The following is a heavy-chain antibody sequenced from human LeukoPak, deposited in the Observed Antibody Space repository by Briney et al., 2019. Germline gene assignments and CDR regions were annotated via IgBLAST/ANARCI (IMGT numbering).Heavy chain of an antibody. CDR3: TTDRYGSSSWDY. CDR1: GFTFSNAW. CDR2: IKSKTDGGTT. D-gene: IGHD6-13*01. Sequence: PGGSLRLSCADSGFTFSNAWMSWVRQAPGKGLEWVGRIKSKTDGGTTDYAAPVKGRFTISRDDSKNTLYLQMNSLKTEDTAVYYCTTDRYGSSSWDYWGQGTLVTVSS. J-gene: IGHJ4*02. V-gene: IGHV3-15*01.